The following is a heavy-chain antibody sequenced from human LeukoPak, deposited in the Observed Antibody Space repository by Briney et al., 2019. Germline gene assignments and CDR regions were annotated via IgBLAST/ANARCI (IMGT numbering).Heavy chain of an antibody. CDR1: GGSISSYY. CDR3: ARGFYDSSGYYYLGALDI. D-gene: IGHD3-22*01. V-gene: IGHV4-59*01. J-gene: IGHJ3*02. CDR2: IYYSGST. Sequence: SETLSLTCTVSGGSISSYYGSWIRHPPGKGLERIGYIYYSGSTNYNPSLKSRVTISVDTSKNQFSLKLSSVTAADTAVYYCARGFYDSSGYYYLGALDIWGQGTMVTVSS.